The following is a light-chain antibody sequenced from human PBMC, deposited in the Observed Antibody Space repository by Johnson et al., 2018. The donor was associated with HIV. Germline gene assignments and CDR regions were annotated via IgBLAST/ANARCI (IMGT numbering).Light chain of an antibody. CDR2: DTN. Sequence: QSVLTQPPSVSAAPGQKVTISCSTNSSNFGNNSVSLYQQLPGTAPKLLIYDTNRRPSGIPDRFSGSQSGTSVTLAITGLQTGDEADYYCGTWDRSLSPHYVFGTGTQVTVL. V-gene: IGLV1-51*01. J-gene: IGLJ1*01. CDR1: SSNFGNNS. CDR3: GTWDRSLSPHYV.